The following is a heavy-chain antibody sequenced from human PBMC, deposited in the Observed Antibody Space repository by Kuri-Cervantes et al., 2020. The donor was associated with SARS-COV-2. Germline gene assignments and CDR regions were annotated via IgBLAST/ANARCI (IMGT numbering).Heavy chain of an antibody. CDR2: ISSSSSYT. CDR1: GFTFSDYY. J-gene: IGHJ5*02. V-gene: IGHV3-11*06. Sequence: GGSLRLSCAASGFTFSDYYMSWIRQAPGKGLEWVSYISSSSSYTNYADSVKGRFTISRDNAKNSLYLQMNSLRAEDTAVYYCARGRGSGWYLGLSANWFDPWGQGTLVTVSS. CDR3: ARGRGSGWYLGLSANWFDP. D-gene: IGHD6-19*01.